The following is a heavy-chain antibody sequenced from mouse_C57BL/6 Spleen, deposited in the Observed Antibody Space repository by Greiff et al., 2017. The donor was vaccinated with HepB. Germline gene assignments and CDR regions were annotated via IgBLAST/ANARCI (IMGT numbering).Heavy chain of an antibody. V-gene: IGHV1-26*01. CDR1: GYTFTDYY. D-gene: IGHD2-2*01. Sequence: VQLQQSGPELVKPGASVKISCKASGYTFTDYYMNWVKQSHGKSLEWIGDINPNNGGTSYNQKFKGKATLTVDKSSSTAYMELRSLTSEDSAVYYCARWYGYDEWDYWGQGTTLTVSS. J-gene: IGHJ2*01. CDR2: INPNNGGT. CDR3: ARWYGYDEWDY.